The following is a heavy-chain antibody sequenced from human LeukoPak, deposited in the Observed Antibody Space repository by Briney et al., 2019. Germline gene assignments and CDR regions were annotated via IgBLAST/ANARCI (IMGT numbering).Heavy chain of an antibody. D-gene: IGHD1-14*01. CDR3: AKDFAGQEGNRYEGIDY. CDR1: GFTFDDYA. CDR2: ISWNSGSI. V-gene: IGHV3-9*01. Sequence: GGSLRLSCAASGFTFDDYAMHWVRQAPGKGLEWVSGISWNSGSIGYADSVKGRFTISRDNAKNSLYLQMNSLRAEDTALYYCAKDFAGQEGNRYEGIDYWGQGTLVT. J-gene: IGHJ4*02.